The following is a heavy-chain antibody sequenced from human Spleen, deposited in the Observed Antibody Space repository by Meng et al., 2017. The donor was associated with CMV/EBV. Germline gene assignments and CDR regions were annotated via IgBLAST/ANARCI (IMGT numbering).Heavy chain of an antibody. CDR1: GGSISSSSYY. D-gene: IGHD3-22*01. V-gene: IGHV4-39*07. CDR2: IYYSGST. Sequence: GSLRLSCTVSGGSISSSSYYWGWIRQPPGKGLEWIGSIYYSGSTYYNPSLKSRVTISVDTSKNQFSLKLSSVTAADTAVYYCARVPRHKDSSGYYYVSGDKIDYWGQGTLVTVSS. J-gene: IGHJ4*02. CDR3: ARVPRHKDSSGYYYVSGDKIDY.